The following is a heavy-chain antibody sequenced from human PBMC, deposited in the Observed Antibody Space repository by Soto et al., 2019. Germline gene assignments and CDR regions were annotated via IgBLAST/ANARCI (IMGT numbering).Heavy chain of an antibody. D-gene: IGHD4-17*01. CDR1: GFTFSSYS. CDR3: AKVQFDYGDYGGFDY. Sequence: PGGSLRLSCAASGFTFSSYSMNWVRQAPGKGLEWVSYISSSSSTTYYADSVKGRFTISRDNSKNTLYLQMNSLRAEDTAVYYCAKVQFDYGDYGGFDYWGQGTLVTVSS. CDR2: ISSSSSTT. V-gene: IGHV3-23*01. J-gene: IGHJ4*02.